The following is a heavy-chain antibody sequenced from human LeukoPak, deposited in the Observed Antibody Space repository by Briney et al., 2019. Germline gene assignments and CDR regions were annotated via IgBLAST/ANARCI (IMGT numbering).Heavy chain of an antibody. CDR3: ARDSPFEWDVFGDSFDI. V-gene: IGHV4-59*11. J-gene: IGHJ3*02. CDR2: MHYRGNT. Sequence: SETLSLTCTVSGGSISSHYWSWIRQSPGKGLEWIGFMHYRGNTNSNPSLRSRVTIPMDTSKNQFSLKMSSVTAADTAVYYCARDSPFEWDVFGDSFDIWGQGTVVTVSS. CDR1: GGSISSHY. D-gene: IGHD1-26*01.